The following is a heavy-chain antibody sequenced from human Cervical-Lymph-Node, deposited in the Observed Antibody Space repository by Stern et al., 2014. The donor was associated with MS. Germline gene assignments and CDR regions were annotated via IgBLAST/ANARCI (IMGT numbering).Heavy chain of an antibody. J-gene: IGHJ4*02. D-gene: IGHD6-13*01. V-gene: IGHV1-69*01. CDR3: ARHQGGTAAF. Sequence: QMQLVQSGAEVKKPGSSVKVSCKASGDSFSNFDIGWVRQAPGQGPGWLGGITPLFGTSNYVQRFQGRVTFTADESTSTTYMELSSLRSEDTAIYYCARHQGGTAAFWGQGTLVTVSS. CDR1: GDSFSNFD. CDR2: ITPLFGTS.